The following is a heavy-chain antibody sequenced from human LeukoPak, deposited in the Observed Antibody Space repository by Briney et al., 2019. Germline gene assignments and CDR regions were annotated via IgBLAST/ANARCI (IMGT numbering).Heavy chain of an antibody. J-gene: IGHJ4*02. CDR1: GGTFSSYA. D-gene: IGHD6-19*01. V-gene: IGHV1-69*06. CDR2: IIPIFGTA. Sequence: ASVKVSCKASGGTFSSYAISWVRQAPGQGLEWMGGIIPIFGTANYAQKFHGRVTITADKSTSTAYMELSSLRSEDTAVYYCARSYSSVWVDYWGQGTLVTVSS. CDR3: ARSYSSVWVDY.